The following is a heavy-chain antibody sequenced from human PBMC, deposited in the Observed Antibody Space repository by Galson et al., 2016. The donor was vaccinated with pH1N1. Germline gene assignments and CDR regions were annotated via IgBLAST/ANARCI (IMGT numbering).Heavy chain of an antibody. V-gene: IGHV4-39*07. CDR1: GGSVTSSSYY. D-gene: IGHD3-22*01. CDR2: LYDRGST. CDR3: ATMKAVSGPLYMDV. Sequence: SETLSHTCTVSGGSVTSSSYYWGWIRQPPGRGLEWIGSLYDRGSTYYNSALTSRVAISIDSSKNQFSLKVNSVTAADAAVYYCATMKAVSGPLYMDVWGKGTTVTVSS. J-gene: IGHJ6*03.